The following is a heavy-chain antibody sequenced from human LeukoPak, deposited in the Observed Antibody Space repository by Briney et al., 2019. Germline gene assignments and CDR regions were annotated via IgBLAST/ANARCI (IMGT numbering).Heavy chain of an antibody. CDR2: IFSSGST. CDR1: GGSISRGAYY. D-gene: IGHD1-7*01. V-gene: IGHV4-31*03. J-gene: IGHJ5*02. CDR3: AREAWAGTLSGWFDP. Sequence: SQTLTLTCTVSGGSISRGAYYWSWIRQVPGKGLEWIAYIFSSGSTSYNPSLRSRVTVSFDSSKNQFFLNLSSVTAADTAVYYCAREAWAGTLSGWFDPWGQGTLVTVSS.